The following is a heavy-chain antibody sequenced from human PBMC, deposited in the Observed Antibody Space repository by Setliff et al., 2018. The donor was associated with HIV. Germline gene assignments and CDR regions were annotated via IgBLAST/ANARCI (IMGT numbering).Heavy chain of an antibody. CDR1: GGTFSIFS. CDR2: ITGGSGNT. Sequence: WASVKVSCKTSGGTFSIFSITWVRQAPGQGLEWMGGITGGSGNTKYSEKFQGRVTLTRDTSASTAYMELSSLRSEDTAVYYCARKGSGSSFDFEYWGQGTLVTVSS. CDR3: ARKGSGSSFDFEY. D-gene: IGHD3-10*01. J-gene: IGHJ4*02. V-gene: IGHV1-3*01.